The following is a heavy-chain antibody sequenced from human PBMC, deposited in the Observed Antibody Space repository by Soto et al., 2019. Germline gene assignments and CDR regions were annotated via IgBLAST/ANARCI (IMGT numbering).Heavy chain of an antibody. CDR2: IHSDGSST. J-gene: IGHJ3*01. CDR3: ARGDKGAFDL. CDR1: GFTFSYYW. Sequence: EVKLVESKGGLVQPGGSLRLSCAASGFTFSYYWMHWVRQAPGQGLVWVSRIHSDGSSTTYADSVKGRFTISRDNAKNTLYLQMNSLRAEDTAVYYCARGDKGAFDLWGQGTRVTVSS. D-gene: IGHD2-21*02. V-gene: IGHV3-74*01.